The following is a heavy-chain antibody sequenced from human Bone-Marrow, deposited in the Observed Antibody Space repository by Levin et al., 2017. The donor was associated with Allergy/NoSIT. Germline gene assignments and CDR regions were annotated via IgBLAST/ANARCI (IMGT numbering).Heavy chain of an antibody. CDR3: AALYYYGLDV. Sequence: EASVKVSCRASGYTFTAHYLHWVRQAPGQGLEWMGWINPDSGGTITAQRFQGRVTMTTDTSIGTAYMELSSLRSDDTAVYYCAALYYYGLDVWGQGTTVTVS. J-gene: IGHJ6*02. CDR2: INPDSGGT. V-gene: IGHV1-2*02. CDR1: GYTFTAHY.